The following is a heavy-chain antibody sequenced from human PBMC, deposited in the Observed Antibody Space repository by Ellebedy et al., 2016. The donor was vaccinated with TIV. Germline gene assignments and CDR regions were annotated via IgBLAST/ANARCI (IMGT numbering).Heavy chain of an antibody. CDR3: ARAYRFSSPAGAFDI. CDR2: IYYSGST. CDR1: GGSISSGGYY. Sequence: SETLSLXXTVSGGSISSGGYYWSWIRQHPGKGLEWIGYIYYSGSTYYNPSLKSRVTISVDTSKNQFSLKLSSVTAADTAVYYCARAYRFSSPAGAFDIWGQGTMVTVSS. V-gene: IGHV4-31*03. J-gene: IGHJ3*02. D-gene: IGHD3-3*01.